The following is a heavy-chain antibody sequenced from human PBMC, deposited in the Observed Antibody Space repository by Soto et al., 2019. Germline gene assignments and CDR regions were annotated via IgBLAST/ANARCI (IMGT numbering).Heavy chain of an antibody. CDR3: AKALGELSPESYDY. D-gene: IGHD3-16*02. CDR2: VSYDGSNK. CDR1: GFTFGSYG. J-gene: IGHJ4*02. Sequence: PGGSLRLSCAASGFTFGSYGMHWVRQAPGKGLEWVAIVSYDGSNKYYTDSVKGRFTISRDNSRNTLYLQMNSLRADDTAVYYCAKALGELSPESYDYWGQGT. V-gene: IGHV3-30*18.